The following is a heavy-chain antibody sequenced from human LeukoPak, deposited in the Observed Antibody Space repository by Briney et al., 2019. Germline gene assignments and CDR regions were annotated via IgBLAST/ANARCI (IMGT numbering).Heavy chain of an antibody. CDR3: ARVKQQLVYYFDY. V-gene: IGHV4-31*03. J-gene: IGHJ4*02. CDR1: GGSISRGGYY. CDR2: IYYSGST. D-gene: IGHD6-13*01. Sequence: SETLSLTCTVSGGSISRGGYYWSWIRQHPGKGLEWIGYIYYSGSTYYNPSLKSRVTISVDTSKNQFSLKLSSVTAADTAVYYCARVKQQLVYYFDYWGQGTLVTVSS.